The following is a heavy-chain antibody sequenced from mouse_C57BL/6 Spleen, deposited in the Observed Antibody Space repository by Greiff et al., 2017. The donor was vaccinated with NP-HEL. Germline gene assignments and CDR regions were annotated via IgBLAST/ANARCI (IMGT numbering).Heavy chain of an antibody. CDR3: ARSNDYDYWYFDV. V-gene: IGHV1-54*01. CDR1: GYAFTNYL. CDR2: INPGSGGT. Sequence: QVQLQQSGAELVRPGTSVKVSCKASGYAFTNYLIEWVKQRPGQGLEWIGVINPGSGGTNYNEKFKGKATLTADKSSSTAYMQLSSLTSEDSAVYFCARSNDYDYWYFDVWGTGTTVTVSS. D-gene: IGHD2-4*01. J-gene: IGHJ1*03.